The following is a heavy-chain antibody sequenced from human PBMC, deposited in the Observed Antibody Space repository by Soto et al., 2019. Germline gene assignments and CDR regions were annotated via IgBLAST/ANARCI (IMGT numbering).Heavy chain of an antibody. CDR2: ISSSSSYI. D-gene: IGHD3-10*01. Sequence: GGSLRLSCAASGFTFSSYSMNWVRQAPGKGLEWVSSISSSSSYIYYADSVKGRFTISRDNAKNSLYLKMNSLRAEDTAVYYCASGKRGVRGPHYYYGMDVWGQGTTVTVSS. J-gene: IGHJ6*02. CDR1: GFTFSSYS. V-gene: IGHV3-21*01. CDR3: ASGKRGVRGPHYYYGMDV.